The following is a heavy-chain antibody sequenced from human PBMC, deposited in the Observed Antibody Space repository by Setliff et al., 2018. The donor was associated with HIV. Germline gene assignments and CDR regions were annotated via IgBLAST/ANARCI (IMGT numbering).Heavy chain of an antibody. Sequence: SETLSLTCTVSGASISSHYWTWIRQPPGKGLEWIGSIYSSGSTNYNPSLKSRLTITLDTSENQLSLKFNSVTAADTAVYFCAREIGITKSPYWYFDLWGRGTLVTVSS. CDR3: AREIGITKSPYWYFDL. CDR2: IYSSGST. CDR1: GASISSHY. J-gene: IGHJ2*01. V-gene: IGHV4-59*11. D-gene: IGHD2-21*01.